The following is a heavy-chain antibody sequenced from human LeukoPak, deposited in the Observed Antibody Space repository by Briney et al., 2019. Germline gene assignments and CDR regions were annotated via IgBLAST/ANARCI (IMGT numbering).Heavy chain of an antibody. CDR3: ARGFRYYGSGIDY. CDR1: GFXFSEYS. CDR2: ISTNGGST. J-gene: IGHJ4*02. D-gene: IGHD3-10*01. Sequence: PGGSPRLSCAASGFXFSEYSIHWVRQAPGKGLEYVSAISTNGGSTYYANSVKGRFTISRDDPKNTLDLQMGSLRPEDMAVYYCARGFRYYGSGIDYWGQGTLVTVSS. V-gene: IGHV3-64*01.